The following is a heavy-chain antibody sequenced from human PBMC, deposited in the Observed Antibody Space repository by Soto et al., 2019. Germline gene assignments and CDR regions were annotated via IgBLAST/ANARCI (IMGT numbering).Heavy chain of an antibody. CDR1: GFTFSSYA. CDR3: AKSRNNYDFWRGSWGDY. D-gene: IGHD3-3*01. CDR2: ISGSGGST. Sequence: GGSLRLSCAASGFTFSSYAMSWVRQAPGKGLEWVSAISGSGGSTYYADSVKGRFTISRDNSKNTLFLQVNSLRAEDTAVYYCAKSRNNYDFWRGSWGDYWGQGTLVTVSS. V-gene: IGHV3-23*01. J-gene: IGHJ4*02.